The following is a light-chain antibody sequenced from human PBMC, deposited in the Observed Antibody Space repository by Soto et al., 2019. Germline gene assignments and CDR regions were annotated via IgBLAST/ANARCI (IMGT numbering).Light chain of an antibody. J-gene: IGKJ1*01. CDR2: AAS. Sequence: EIVMTQSPATLSVSLGGRATLSCRASQIVTSNLAWYQQKPGQAPRLLIYAASTRASGIPPRFSGSGSETEFTSTISSLQSEDFAVYFWPHYHTWPTWTFGQGTKMEIK. V-gene: IGKV3-15*01. CDR3: PHYHTWPTWT. CDR1: QIVTSN.